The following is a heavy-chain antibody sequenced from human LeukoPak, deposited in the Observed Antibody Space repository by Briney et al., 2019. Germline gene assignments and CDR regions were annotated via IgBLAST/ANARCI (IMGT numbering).Heavy chain of an antibody. D-gene: IGHD5-12*01. CDR1: GGSINTYY. J-gene: IGHJ4*02. CDR3: ATFRGSPRRGPLDS. Sequence: SETLSLTCTVSGGSINTYYWNWIRQSPGKGLEWIGYVFYSGVTKYNPSLKGRVTISIDTSRNQLSLNLSPVTAADTAVYYCATFRGSPRRGPLDSWGQGTLVNVSS. CDR2: VFYSGVT. V-gene: IGHV4-59*03.